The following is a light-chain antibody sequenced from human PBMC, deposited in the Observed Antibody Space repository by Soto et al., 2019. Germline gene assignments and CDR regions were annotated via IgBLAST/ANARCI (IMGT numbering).Light chain of an antibody. V-gene: IGLV2-14*01. J-gene: IGLJ2*01. CDR3: SSYTRSSTMG. CDR2: EVS. CDR1: NSDVGGYNY. Sequence: QSALTQPASVSGSPGQSITISCTGTNSDVGGYNYVSWYQQNPGKAPKLMIYEVSNRPSAVSNRCSGSKSGSTASLTISGLQAEDEADYYCSSYTRSSTMGFGGGTKLTVL.